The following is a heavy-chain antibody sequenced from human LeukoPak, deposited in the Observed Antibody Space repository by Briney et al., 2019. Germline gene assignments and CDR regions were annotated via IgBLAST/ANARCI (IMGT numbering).Heavy chain of an antibody. Sequence: PSETLSLTCAVSGYSISSGYYWSWIRQPPGKGLEWIGYMYYRGSTNYNPSLKSRVTISVDTSKNQFSLNLSSVTAADTAVYYCARSPGVTAISRFDPWGQGTLVTVSS. D-gene: IGHD2-21*02. V-gene: IGHV4-61*01. CDR3: ARSPGVTAISRFDP. CDR1: GYSISSGYY. CDR2: MYYRGST. J-gene: IGHJ5*02.